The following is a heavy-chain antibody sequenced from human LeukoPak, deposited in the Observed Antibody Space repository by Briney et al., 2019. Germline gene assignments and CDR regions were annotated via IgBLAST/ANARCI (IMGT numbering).Heavy chain of an antibody. D-gene: IGHD6-13*01. J-gene: IGHJ4*02. V-gene: IGHV3-7*01. CDR3: GRLAHNAWYAIDH. CDR1: DFTFSFYW. CDR2: ILPDGSQK. Sequence: GGSLRLSCVASDFTFSFYWMTWVRQAPGKGLEWVANILPDGSQKYYVDSVKGRFTISRDNPKNSLYLRINSLRVDDTAVYYCGRLAHNAWYAIDHWGQGTLVTVSS.